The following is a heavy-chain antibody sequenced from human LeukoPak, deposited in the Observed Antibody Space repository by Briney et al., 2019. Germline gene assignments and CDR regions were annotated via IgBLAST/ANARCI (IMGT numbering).Heavy chain of an antibody. Sequence: GGSLRLSCTASGFTFDDHGMSWVRQAPGKGLEWVAGIKWNGDSTIYADSVQGRFSISRDNAKKSLYLQMTRLRAEDTALYYCVRDGRGFYYYYMDVWGKGTTVTVPS. J-gene: IGHJ6*03. D-gene: IGHD3-22*01. V-gene: IGHV3-20*04. CDR2: IKWNGDST. CDR3: VRDGRGFYYYYMDV. CDR1: GFTFDDHG.